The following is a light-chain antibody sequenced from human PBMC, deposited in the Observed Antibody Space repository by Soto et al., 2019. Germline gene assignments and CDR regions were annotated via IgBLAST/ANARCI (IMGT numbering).Light chain of an antibody. J-gene: IGLJ1*01. CDR1: SSDVGSYNL. CDR3: CSYAGSSTPGV. Sequence: QSALTQPASVSGSPGQSITISCTGSSSDVGSYNLVSWYQQHPDKAPKLMIYEGTKRPSGVSIRFSGSKSGNTASLTISGLQAEDEADYYCCSYAGSSTPGVFGSGTKVTVL. CDR2: EGT. V-gene: IGLV2-23*01.